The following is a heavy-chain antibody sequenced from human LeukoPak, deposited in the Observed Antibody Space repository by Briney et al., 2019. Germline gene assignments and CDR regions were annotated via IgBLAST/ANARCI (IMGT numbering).Heavy chain of an antibody. CDR3: AIRDGYRDY. CDR2: INPANGYA. V-gene: IGHV1-3*03. CDR1: RYTFTSYA. D-gene: IGHD5-24*01. Sequence: PGASVKVSCKASRYTFTSYAMHWVRQAPGQTLEWLGWINPANGYAKYSQELQGRVTITRDTSASAAYLELSSLRSEDTAVYYCAIRDGYRDYWGQGTLVTVSS. J-gene: IGHJ4*02.